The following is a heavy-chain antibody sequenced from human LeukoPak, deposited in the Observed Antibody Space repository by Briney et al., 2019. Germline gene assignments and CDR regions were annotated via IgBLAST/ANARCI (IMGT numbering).Heavy chain of an antibody. V-gene: IGHV1-2*02. CDR2: IDPNSGGT. J-gene: IGHJ4*02. CDR3: ARWRGYSSGWSGPLDD. Sequence: GASVKVSCKASGYSFTGHFMHWVRQAPGHGLEWMGWIDPNSGGTNYAQEFQGRVTLTRDTSISTAYMELSRLRSDDTAVYYCARWRGYSSGWSGPLDDWGQGTLVTVSS. CDR1: GYSFTGHF. D-gene: IGHD6-19*01.